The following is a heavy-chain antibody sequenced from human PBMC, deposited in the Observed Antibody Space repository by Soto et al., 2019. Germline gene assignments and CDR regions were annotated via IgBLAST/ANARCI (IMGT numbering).Heavy chain of an antibody. D-gene: IGHD3-10*01. J-gene: IGHJ4*02. CDR2: IYYSGST. V-gene: IGHV4-59*08. Sequence: SETLSLTCTVSGGSISSYFWTWIRQPPGKRLEWIGYIYYSGSTKYNPSLKSRVTISVDTSKNQFSLKLSSVTAADTAVYYCAAYYGSGSYFDNWGQGTLVTVSS. CDR3: AAYYGSGSYFDN. CDR1: GGSISSYF.